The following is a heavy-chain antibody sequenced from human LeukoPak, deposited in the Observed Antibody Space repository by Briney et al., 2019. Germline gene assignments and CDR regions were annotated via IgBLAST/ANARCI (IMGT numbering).Heavy chain of an antibody. J-gene: IGHJ4*02. Sequence: SETLSLTCAVSGYSISSGYYWGWIRQPPGKGLEWIGSIYHSGSTYYNPSLKSRVTISVDTSKNQFSLKLSPVTAADTAVYYCARHVEEAIPLDYWGQGTLVTVSS. CDR3: ARHVEEAIPLDY. V-gene: IGHV4-38-2*01. D-gene: IGHD5-18*01. CDR1: GYSISSGYY. CDR2: IYHSGST.